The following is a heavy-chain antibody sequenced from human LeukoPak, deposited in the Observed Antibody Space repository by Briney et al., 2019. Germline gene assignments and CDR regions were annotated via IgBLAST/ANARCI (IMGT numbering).Heavy chain of an antibody. D-gene: IGHD3-22*01. CDR3: AREVSEGFDF. CDR2: FGTRSTSI. Sequence: GGSLRLSCTDSGFTFSGYSMNWIHQAPGKGLEWVSSFGTRSTSIYHAGLVKGRFAISRDNAKNSLYLQMNSLRAEDTALYYCAREVSEGFDFWGQGTLVTVSS. V-gene: IGHV3-21*01. J-gene: IGHJ4*02. CDR1: GFTFSGYS.